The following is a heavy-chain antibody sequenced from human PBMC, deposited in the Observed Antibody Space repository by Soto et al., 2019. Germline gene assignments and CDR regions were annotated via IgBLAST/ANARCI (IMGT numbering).Heavy chain of an antibody. Sequence: PGGSLRLSCAASGFTFSMYNMNWVRQAPGKGLEWVSSISRDSTYMYYADSVRGRFTISRDNAKNSVFLQLDSLRGDDTAVYYCARDTYDFWSGPDYWGQGTLVTVSS. D-gene: IGHD3-3*01. J-gene: IGHJ4*02. V-gene: IGHV3-21*06. CDR1: GFTFSMYN. CDR2: ISRDSTYM. CDR3: ARDTYDFWSGPDY.